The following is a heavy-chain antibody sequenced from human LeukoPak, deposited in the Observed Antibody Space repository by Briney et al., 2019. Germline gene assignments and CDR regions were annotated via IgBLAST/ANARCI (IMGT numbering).Heavy chain of an antibody. D-gene: IGHD3-10*01. CDR1: GGSISSYY. Sequence: SETLSLTCTVSGGSISSYYWSWIRQPPGKGLEWIGYIYYSGNTNYNPSLKSRVTISVDTSKNQFSLKLSSVTAADTAVYYCASTYYYGSGSFNHAFDIWGQGTMVTVSS. V-gene: IGHV4-59*01. CDR2: IYYSGNT. J-gene: IGHJ3*02. CDR3: ASTYYYGSGSFNHAFDI.